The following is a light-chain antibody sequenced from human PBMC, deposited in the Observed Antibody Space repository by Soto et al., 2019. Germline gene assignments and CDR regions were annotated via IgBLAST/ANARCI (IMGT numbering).Light chain of an antibody. V-gene: IGKV4-1*01. CDR3: QQNYTTPT. J-gene: IGKJ4*01. CDR1: QSVLYSSNNKNY. CDR2: WAS. Sequence: DIVMTQSPDSLAVSLGERATINCKSSQSVLYSSNNKNYLAWYQHKPGQPPKLLIYWASTRESGVPDRFSGSGSGTDFTLTISSLQAEDVAIYYCQQNYTTPTFGGGTKVEIK.